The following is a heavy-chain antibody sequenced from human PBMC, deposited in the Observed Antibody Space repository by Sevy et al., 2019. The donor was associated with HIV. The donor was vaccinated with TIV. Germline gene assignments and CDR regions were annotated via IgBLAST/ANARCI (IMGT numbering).Heavy chain of an antibody. D-gene: IGHD2-8*01. CDR1: GFTFTSYW. CDR3: ASPGTKRFDP. Sequence: GGSLRLSCAASGFTFTSYWMSWVRQAPGKGLEWVANIKQDGSDKYYVDSVKGRFTISRDNAKNSLYLQMNSLRVEDTAVYYCASPGTKRFDPWGQGTLVTVSS. CDR2: IKQDGSDK. J-gene: IGHJ5*02. V-gene: IGHV3-7*03.